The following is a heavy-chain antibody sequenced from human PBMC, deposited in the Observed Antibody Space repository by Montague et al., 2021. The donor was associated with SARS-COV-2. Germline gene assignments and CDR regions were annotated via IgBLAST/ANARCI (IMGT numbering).Heavy chain of an antibody. J-gene: IGHJ4*02. CDR3: VRDTGSAQAGFDA. D-gene: IGHD4-17*01. Sequence: CAISGDSVGSNTAAWNWIRQSPSGGLEWLGRTNYRSKWTSDYATSVEGRISIDPDTSKNQFFLHLRSVTPEDTGVYYCVRDTGSAQAGFDAWGQGTLVTVPS. CDR2: TNYRSKWTS. V-gene: IGHV6-1*01. CDR1: GDSVGSNTAA.